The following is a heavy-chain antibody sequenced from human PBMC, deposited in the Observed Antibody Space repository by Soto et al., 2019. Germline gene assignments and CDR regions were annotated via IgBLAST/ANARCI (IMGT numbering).Heavy chain of an antibody. D-gene: IGHD3-9*01. CDR3: ARDPAYYDSLTGPDY. CDR2: IIPILGIA. V-gene: IGHV1-69*08. CDR1: GGTFSSYT. J-gene: IGHJ4*02. Sequence: QVQLVQSGAEVKKPGSSVKVSCKASGGTFSSYTISWVRQAPGQGLEWMGRIIPILGIANYAQKFQGRVTITADKSTSTAYMELSSLRSEDTAVYYCARDPAYYDSLTGPDYWGQGTLVTVSS.